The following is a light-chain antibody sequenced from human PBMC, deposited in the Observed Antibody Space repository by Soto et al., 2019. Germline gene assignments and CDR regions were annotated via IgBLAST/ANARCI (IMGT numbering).Light chain of an antibody. CDR1: SSDVGTYKY. Sequence: QPASVSGSPGQSITISCTGTSSDVGTYKYVSWYQQHPGKAPKLMIYEVSNRPSGVSNRFSGSKSGNTASLTISGLQAEDEADYYCSSYTSRSTPVFGGGTKLTVL. CDR3: SSYTSRSTPV. V-gene: IGLV2-14*03. CDR2: EVS. J-gene: IGLJ2*01.